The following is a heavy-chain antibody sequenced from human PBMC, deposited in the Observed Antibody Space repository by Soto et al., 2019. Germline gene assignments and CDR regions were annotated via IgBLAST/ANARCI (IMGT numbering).Heavy chain of an antibody. CDR1: GGSFSGYY. V-gene: IGHV4-34*01. D-gene: IGHD2-15*01. CDR2: INHSGST. CDR3: ARGRLGYCSGGSCYSRNGFNWFDR. J-gene: IGHJ5*02. Sequence: PSETLSLTCAVYGGSFSGYYWSWIRQPPGKGLEWIGEINHSGSTNYNPSLKSRVTISVDTSKNQFSLKLSSVTAADTAVYYCARGRLGYCSGGSCYSRNGFNWFDRWGQGTLVTVSS.